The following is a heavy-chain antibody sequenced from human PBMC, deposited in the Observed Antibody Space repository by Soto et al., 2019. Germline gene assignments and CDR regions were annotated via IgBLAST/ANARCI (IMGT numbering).Heavy chain of an antibody. J-gene: IGHJ6*02. CDR1: GFSLSTSGVG. CDR2: IYWDDDK. V-gene: IGHV2-5*02. Sequence: SGPTLVNPTQTLTLTCAFSGFSLSTSGVGVGWIRQPPGKALEWLALIYWDDDKRYSPSLKSRLTITKDTSKNQVVLTMTNMDPVDTATYYCAHRPSPPDYYYYGMDVWGQGTTVTVYS. CDR3: AHRPSPPDYYYYGMDV.